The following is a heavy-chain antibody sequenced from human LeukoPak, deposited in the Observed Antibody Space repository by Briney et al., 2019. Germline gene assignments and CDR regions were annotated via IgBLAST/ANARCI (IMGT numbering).Heavy chain of an antibody. V-gene: IGHV3-48*01. D-gene: IGHD6-13*01. Sequence: GSLRLSCAASGFTFSSYSMNWVRQAPGKGLEWVSYISSSSSTIYYADSVKGRFTISRDNAKNSLYLQMNSLRAEDTAVCYCASYIAAAGTFSSYWGQGTLVTVSS. J-gene: IGHJ4*02. CDR3: ASYIAAAGTFSSY. CDR1: GFTFSSYS. CDR2: ISSSSSTI.